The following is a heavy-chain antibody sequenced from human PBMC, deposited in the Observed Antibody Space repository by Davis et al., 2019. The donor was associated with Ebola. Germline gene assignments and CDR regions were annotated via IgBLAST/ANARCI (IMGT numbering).Heavy chain of an antibody. D-gene: IGHD6-13*01. CDR2: IYYSGST. Sequence: PSETLSLTCTVSGGSISSYYWSWIRQPPGKGLEWIGYIYYSGSTNYNPSLKSRVTISVDTSKNQFSLKLSSVTAADTAVYYCARARIAAAGVFDYWGQGTLVTVSS. V-gene: IGHV4-59*01. J-gene: IGHJ4*02. CDR1: GGSISSYY. CDR3: ARARIAAAGVFDY.